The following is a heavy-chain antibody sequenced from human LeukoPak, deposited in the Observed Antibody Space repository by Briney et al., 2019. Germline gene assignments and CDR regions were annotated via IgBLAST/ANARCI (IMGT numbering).Heavy chain of an antibody. Sequence: GGSLRLSCAASGFTVSSDYMSWVRQAPGKGLEWVTLISYDGSNSYYADSVKGRFTISRDNSKNTLYLQINSLRTEDTAVYYCATSQLLWFGELDCWGQGTLVTVSS. CDR1: GFTVSSDY. CDR2: ISYDGSNS. V-gene: IGHV3-30*03. D-gene: IGHD3-10*01. CDR3: ATSQLLWFGELDC. J-gene: IGHJ4*02.